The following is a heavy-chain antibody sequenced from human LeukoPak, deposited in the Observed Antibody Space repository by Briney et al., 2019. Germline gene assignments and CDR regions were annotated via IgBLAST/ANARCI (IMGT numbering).Heavy chain of an antibody. CDR1: GFTFSSYS. J-gene: IGHJ4*02. Sequence: PGGSLRLSCAASGFTFSSYSMKWVRQAPGKGLEWVSYISSSSSTIYYADSVKGRFTISRDNAKNSLYLQMNSLRDADTAVYYCARGGGTYSSGYWGQGTLVTVSS. V-gene: IGHV3-48*02. D-gene: IGHD1-26*01. CDR3: ARGGGTYSSGY. CDR2: ISSSSSTI.